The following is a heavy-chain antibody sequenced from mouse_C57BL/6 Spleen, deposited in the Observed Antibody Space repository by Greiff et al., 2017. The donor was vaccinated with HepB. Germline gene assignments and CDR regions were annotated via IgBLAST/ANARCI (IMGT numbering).Heavy chain of an antibody. Sequence: QVQLKQPGAELVRPGSSVKLSCKASGYTFTSYWMHWVRQRPIQGLEWIGNIDPSDSETHYNQKFKDKATLTVDKSSSTAYMQLSSLTSEDSAVYYCARWGNSHWYFDVWGTGTTVTVSS. V-gene: IGHV1-52*01. D-gene: IGHD2-1*01. CDR3: ARWGNSHWYFDV. CDR1: GYTFTSYW. J-gene: IGHJ1*03. CDR2: IDPSDSET.